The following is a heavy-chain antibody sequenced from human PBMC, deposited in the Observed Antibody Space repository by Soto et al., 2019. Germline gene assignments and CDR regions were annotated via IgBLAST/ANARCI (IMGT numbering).Heavy chain of an antibody. CDR1: GYTFTGYY. CDR2: INPNSGGT. CDR3: ARDGSGSYYNPYYYYYGMDV. Sequence: ASVKVSCKASGYTFTGYYMQWVRQAPGQGLEWMGWINPNSGGTNYAQKFQGRVTMTRDTSISTAYMELSRLRSDDTAVYYCARDGSGSYYNPYYYYYGMDVWGQGTTVTVSS. D-gene: IGHD3-10*01. V-gene: IGHV1-2*02. J-gene: IGHJ6*02.